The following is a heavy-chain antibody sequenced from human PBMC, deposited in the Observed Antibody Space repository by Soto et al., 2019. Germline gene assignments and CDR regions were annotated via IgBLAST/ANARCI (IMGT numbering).Heavy chain of an antibody. CDR3: ARATFYDFWKVDY. D-gene: IGHD3-3*01. CDR2: IQYSGST. V-gene: IGHV4-31*03. Sequence: PSETLSLTCTVSGGSVSRGGYYWTWIRQHPGEGLEWIGHIQYSGSTDYNPSLNSRVTVSIDMSKNQFSLKLNSVTAADTAVYYCARATFYDFWKVDYWGQGTLVTVSS. CDR1: GGSVSRGGYY. J-gene: IGHJ4*02.